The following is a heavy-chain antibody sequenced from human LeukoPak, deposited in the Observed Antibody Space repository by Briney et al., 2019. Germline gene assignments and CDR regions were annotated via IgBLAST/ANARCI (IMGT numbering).Heavy chain of an antibody. CDR3: ARRGGSGRAFDY. Sequence: SETLSLTCSVSGASISGGTYYWGWIRQPPGKGLEWIGSIYFTGSTYDNPSLKSRVTISVDTSKNQFSLKLSSVTAADTAVYYCARRGGSGRAFDYWGQGTLVTVSS. D-gene: IGHD1-26*01. CDR2: IYFTGST. V-gene: IGHV4-39*01. CDR1: GASISGGTYY. J-gene: IGHJ4*02.